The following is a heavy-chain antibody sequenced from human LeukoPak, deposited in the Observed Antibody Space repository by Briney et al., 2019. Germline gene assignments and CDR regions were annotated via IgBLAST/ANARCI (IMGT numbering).Heavy chain of an antibody. CDR3: ARVGGYCTITSCSYGLDV. Sequence: ASMKVSCKASGYSFTDYCMHWVRQAPGQGVEWMGWINPYSGDTNYAQKFRGRVTMTRDTSISTAYMELSRLSSDDTAVFYCARVGGYCTITSCSYGLDVWGQGTTVTVSS. CDR1: GYSFTDYC. V-gene: IGHV1-2*02. CDR2: INPYSGDT. J-gene: IGHJ6*02. D-gene: IGHD2-2*01.